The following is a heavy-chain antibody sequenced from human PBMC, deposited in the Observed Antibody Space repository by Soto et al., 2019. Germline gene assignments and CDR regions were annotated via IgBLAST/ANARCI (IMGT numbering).Heavy chain of an antibody. CDR1: GFTFSSYA. D-gene: IGHD4-17*01. V-gene: IGHV3-23*01. CDR3: AKTRAPFTVTTGYFDY. J-gene: IGHJ4*02. CDR2: ISGSGGST. Sequence: GGSLRLSCAASGFTFSSYAMSWVRQAPGKGLEWVSAISGSGGSTYYADSVKGRFTISRDNSKNTLYLQMNSLRAEDTAVYYCAKTRAPFTVTTGYFDYWGQGTLVTVSS.